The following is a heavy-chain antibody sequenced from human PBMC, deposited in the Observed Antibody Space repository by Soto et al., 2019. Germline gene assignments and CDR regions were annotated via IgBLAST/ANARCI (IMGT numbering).Heavy chain of an antibody. CDR3: SSQDCSGDACQDPN. J-gene: IGHJ4*02. CDR2: IGRKANNYAT. D-gene: IGHD2-15*01. CDR1: GFTFSGSV. V-gene: IGHV3-73*02. Sequence: ELQLVESGGGLVQPGGSLKLSCAASGFTFSGSVIHWVRQASGKGLEWVGHIGRKANNYATTYAASVKGRFSIFRDASENTVYLQMISLKTEDTAVYYCSSQDCSGDACQDPNGGQGTLVTVSS.